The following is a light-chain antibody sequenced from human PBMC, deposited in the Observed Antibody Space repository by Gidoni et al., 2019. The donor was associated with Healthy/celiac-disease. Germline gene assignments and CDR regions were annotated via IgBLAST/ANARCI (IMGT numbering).Light chain of an antibody. CDR2: DVS. V-gene: IGLV2-14*01. CDR1: SSDVGGYNY. CDR3: SSYTSSSTVV. Sequence: QSALTQPASVSGSPGQSLTISCTGTSSDVGGYNYVSWYQQHPGKAPKLMIYDVSNRPSGVSNRFSGSKSGNTASLTISGRQVEDEADYYCSSYTSSSTVVFGGGTKLTVL. J-gene: IGLJ2*01.